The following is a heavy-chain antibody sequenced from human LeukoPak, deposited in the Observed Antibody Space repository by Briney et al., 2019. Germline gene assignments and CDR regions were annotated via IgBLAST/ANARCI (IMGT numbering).Heavy chain of an antibody. J-gene: IGHJ4*02. CDR1: GFTVSSNY. V-gene: IGHV3-15*01. Sequence: GGSLRLSCAASGFTVSSNYMSWVRQAPGRGLEWVGLMKSQTDGGTADYAAPVKGRFTISRDDSMNTLYLQMNSLKTDDTAAYYCATQNELQWGQGTLVTVSS. CDR3: ATQNELQ. CDR2: MKSQTDGGTA. D-gene: IGHD1-1*01.